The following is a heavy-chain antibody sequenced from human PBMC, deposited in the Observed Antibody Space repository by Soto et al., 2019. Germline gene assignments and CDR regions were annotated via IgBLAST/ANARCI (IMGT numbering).Heavy chain of an antibody. J-gene: IGHJ4*02. Sequence: PGGSLRLSCAASGFTFSTYAMNWVRQAPGKGLEWVSTISVSGDSTYFADSVRGRFTISRDNSKNTVYLQMNSLRADDTAMYYCATRHLSYCSGGTCNPFAFWGQGTLVTVSS. V-gene: IGHV3-23*01. CDR1: GFTFSTYA. CDR2: ISVSGDST. CDR3: ATRHLSYCSGGTCNPFAF. D-gene: IGHD2-15*01.